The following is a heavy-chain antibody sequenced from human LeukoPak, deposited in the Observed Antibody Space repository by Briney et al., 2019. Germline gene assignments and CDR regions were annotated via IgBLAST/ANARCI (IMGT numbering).Heavy chain of an antibody. J-gene: IGHJ5*02. Sequence: PSETLSLTCTVSGGSISSYYWSWIRQPPGKGLEWIGYIYCSGSTNYNPSLKSRVTISVDTSKNQFSLKLSSVTAADTAVYYCARASVLLWFGELFGPWFDPWGQGTLVTVSS. CDR1: GGSISSYY. CDR3: ARASVLLWFGELFGPWFDP. D-gene: IGHD3-10*01. CDR2: IYCSGST. V-gene: IGHV4-59*01.